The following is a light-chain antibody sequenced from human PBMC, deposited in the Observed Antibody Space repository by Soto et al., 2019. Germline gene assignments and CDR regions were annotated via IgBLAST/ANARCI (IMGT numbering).Light chain of an antibody. CDR1: SSDIGAYNF. J-gene: IGLJ1*01. Sequence: QSALTQPASVSGSPGQSITISCTGTSSDIGAYNFVSRYQQHPGKAPKLMLYDVNIRPSGVSTRFSGSKSGNTASLTISGLQAEDEADYYCTSWTTSTPYVFGPGTKVTVL. V-gene: IGLV2-14*03. CDR2: DVN. CDR3: TSWTTSTPYV.